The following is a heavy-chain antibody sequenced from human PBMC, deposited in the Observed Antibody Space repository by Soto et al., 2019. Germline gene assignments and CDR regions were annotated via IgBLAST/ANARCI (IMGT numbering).Heavy chain of an antibody. D-gene: IGHD2-15*01. V-gene: IGHV1-2*04. CDR1: GYTFTGYY. CDR2: INPNSRGT. CDR3: ARGRDCSGGSCYSLEKDY. J-gene: IGHJ4*02. Sequence: QVQLVQSGAEVKRPGASVKVSCKASGYTFTGYYMHWVRQAPGQGLEWMGWINPNSRGTNYAQKFQGWITMTRDTSISTAYMERSRRRSDDTAVYYCARGRDCSGGSCYSLEKDYWGQGTLVTVSS.